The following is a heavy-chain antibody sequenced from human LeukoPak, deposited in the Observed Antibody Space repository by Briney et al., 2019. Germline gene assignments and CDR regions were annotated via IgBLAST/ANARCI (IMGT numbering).Heavy chain of an antibody. CDR3: ARAMVRGVIHNYYYYYGMDV. Sequence: PGGSLRLSCAASGFTVSSNYTSWVRQAPGKGLEWVSVIYSGGSTYYADSVKGRFTISRDNSKNTLYLQMNSLRAEDTAVYYCARAMVRGVIHNYYYYYGMDVWGQGTTVTVSS. CDR1: GFTVSSNY. CDR2: IYSGGST. J-gene: IGHJ6*02. V-gene: IGHV3-66*01. D-gene: IGHD3-10*01.